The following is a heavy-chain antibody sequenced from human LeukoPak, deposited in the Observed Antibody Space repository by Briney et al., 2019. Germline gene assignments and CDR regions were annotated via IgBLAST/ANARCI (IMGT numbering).Heavy chain of an antibody. CDR2: INHSGST. D-gene: IGHD4-17*01. CDR3: VSSAARLRGHGMDV. V-gene: IGHV4-34*01. Sequence: SETLSLTCAVYGGSFSGYYWSWIRQPPGKGLEWIGEINHSGSTNYNPSLKSRVTISVDTSKNQFSLKLSSVTAADTAVYYCVSSAARLRGHGMDVWGQGTTVTVSS. J-gene: IGHJ6*02. CDR1: GGSFSGYY.